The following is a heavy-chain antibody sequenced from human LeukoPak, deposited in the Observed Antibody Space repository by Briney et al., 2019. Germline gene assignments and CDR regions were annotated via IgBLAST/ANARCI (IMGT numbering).Heavy chain of an antibody. CDR3: AKDQYSSSWYSDY. CDR1: GFTFSSYG. V-gene: IGHV3-30*02. CDR2: IPYDGSNK. D-gene: IGHD6-13*01. J-gene: IGHJ4*02. Sequence: QPGGSLRLSCAASGFTFSSYGMLWARHAPGKGLEWVAFIPYDGSNKYYADSVKGRFTISRDTSKNTLYLQMNSLRAEDTAVYYCAKDQYSSSWYSDYWGQGTPVTVSS.